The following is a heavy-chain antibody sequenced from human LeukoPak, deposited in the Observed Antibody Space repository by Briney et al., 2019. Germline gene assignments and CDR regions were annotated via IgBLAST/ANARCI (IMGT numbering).Heavy chain of an antibody. D-gene: IGHD3-16*02. J-gene: IGHJ4*02. CDR2: ISISGNTI. CDR3: ARYWPTHRSYYFDS. Sequence: GGSLRLSCAASGFTFSSYEMNWVRQAPGKGLEWLSYISISGNTIYYADSVKGRFTISRDNSKNSLYLQMNSLRADDTAVYYCARYWPTHRSYYFDSWGQGTLVTVSS. CDR1: GFTFSSYE. V-gene: IGHV3-48*03.